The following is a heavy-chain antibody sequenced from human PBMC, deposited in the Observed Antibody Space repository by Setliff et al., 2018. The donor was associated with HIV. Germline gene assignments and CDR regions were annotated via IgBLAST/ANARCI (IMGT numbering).Heavy chain of an antibody. CDR3: SRVAGYYSFWSGLGDAFDN. J-gene: IGHJ3*02. V-gene: IGHV1-18*01. D-gene: IGHD3-3*01. CDR1: GYTFTSYG. CDR2: ISAYSGNT. Sequence: ASVKVSCKASGYTFTSYGISWVRQAPGQGLEWMGWISAYSGNTNYAQKLQGRVTMTTDTSTSTAYMELRSLRSDDTAVYYCSRVAGYYSFWSGLGDAFDNWGQGTMVTVSS.